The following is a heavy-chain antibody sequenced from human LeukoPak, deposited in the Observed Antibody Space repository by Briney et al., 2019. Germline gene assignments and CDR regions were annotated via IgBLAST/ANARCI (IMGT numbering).Heavy chain of an antibody. CDR1: GYSFTSYW. D-gene: IGHD1-1*01. Sequence: NPGESLKISCKGSGYSFTSYWIGWVRQMPGKGLEWMGIIYPGDSDIRYSPSFQGQVTISADKSISTAYLQWSSLKASDTAMYYCARQLQERAYYFDYWGQGTLVTVSS. V-gene: IGHV5-51*01. CDR2: IYPGDSDI. CDR3: ARQLQERAYYFDY. J-gene: IGHJ4*02.